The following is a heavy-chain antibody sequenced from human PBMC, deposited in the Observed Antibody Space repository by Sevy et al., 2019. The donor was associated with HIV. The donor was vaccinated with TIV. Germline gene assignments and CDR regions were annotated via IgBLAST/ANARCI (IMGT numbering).Heavy chain of an antibody. V-gene: IGHV3-30*18. J-gene: IGHJ3*02. D-gene: IGHD3-9*01. CDR2: ISYDVGKK. Sequence: GGSLRLSCAVSGFTFNAYDMHWVRQAPGKGLEYMALISYDVGKKYYADSVKGRFTISRDNSENTLYLQMNNLRAEDTAVYYCAKDLYYDILTGDATDAFDMWGQGTMVTVSS. CDR1: GFTFNAYD. CDR3: AKDLYYDILTGDATDAFDM.